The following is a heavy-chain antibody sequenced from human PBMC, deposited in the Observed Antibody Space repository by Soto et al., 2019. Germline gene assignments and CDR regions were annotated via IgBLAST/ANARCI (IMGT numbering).Heavy chain of an antibody. V-gene: IGHV3-48*01. J-gene: IGHJ3*01. Sequence: EVQLVESGGGLVQPGGSLRLSCAASGSTFSSYSMNWVRQAPGKGLEWVSYISSGSSTIYYADSVKGRFTISRDNAQNSLYLQMNSLRAEDTAVYYCAKTYSSGRGAFDVWGQGTMVTVSS. CDR2: ISSGSSTI. D-gene: IGHD6-19*01. CDR1: GSTFSSYS. CDR3: AKTYSSGRGAFDV.